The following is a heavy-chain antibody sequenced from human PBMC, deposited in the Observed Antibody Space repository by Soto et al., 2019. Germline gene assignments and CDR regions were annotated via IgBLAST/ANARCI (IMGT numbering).Heavy chain of an antibody. CDR3: ARNGSF. D-gene: IGHD3-16*02. Sequence: GNTYYNPSLKSRVTISVDTSKNQFSLKLSSVTAADTAVYYCARNGSFWGQGTQVTVSS. CDR2: GNT. J-gene: IGHJ4*02. V-gene: IGHV4-39*01.